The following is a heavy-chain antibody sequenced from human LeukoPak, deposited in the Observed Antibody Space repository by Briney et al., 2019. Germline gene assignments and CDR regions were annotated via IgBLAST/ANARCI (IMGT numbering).Heavy chain of an antibody. CDR2: ISAYNGNT. CDR1: GYTFTSYD. CDR3: ARDSSVANWNYYDILTGYYRGRGGYFDY. Sequence: ASVKVSCKASGYTFTSYDINWVRQAPGQGLEWMGWISAYNGNTNYAQKLQGRVTMTTDTSTSTAYMELRSLRSDDTAVYYCARDSSVANWNYYDILTGYYRGRGGYFDYWGQGTLVTVSS. D-gene: IGHD3-9*01. V-gene: IGHV1-18*01. J-gene: IGHJ4*02.